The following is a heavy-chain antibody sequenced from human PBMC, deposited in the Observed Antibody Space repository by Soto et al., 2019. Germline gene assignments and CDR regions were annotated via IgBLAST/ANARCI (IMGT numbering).Heavy chain of an antibody. D-gene: IGHD6-19*01. Sequence: EVQLLESGGGLVQPGGSLRLSCAASGFTFSTYGMSWVRQAPGKGLEWVSIISGSGGSTYYADTVKGRFTISRDQSKNTLYLQMNSLRDEDTAVYYCAKDPATIAVAGTFDYWGQGTLVIVSS. J-gene: IGHJ4*02. V-gene: IGHV3-23*01. CDR1: GFTFSTYG. CDR3: AKDPATIAVAGTFDY. CDR2: ISGSGGST.